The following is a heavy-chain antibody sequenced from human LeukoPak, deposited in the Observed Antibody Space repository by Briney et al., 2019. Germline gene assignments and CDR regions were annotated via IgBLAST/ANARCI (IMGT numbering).Heavy chain of an antibody. J-gene: IGHJ4*02. CDR3: AKGSTVTKLYFEY. CDR1: GFTFSSYA. Sequence: GGSLRLSCAASGFTFSSYAMSWVRQAPGKGLEWVSAISCRDGSTYYADSVKGRFTISRDNSKNTLYLQVNSLRAEDTAVYYCAKGSTVTKLYFEYWGQGTLVTVSS. D-gene: IGHD1-1*01. V-gene: IGHV3-23*01. CDR2: ISCRDGST.